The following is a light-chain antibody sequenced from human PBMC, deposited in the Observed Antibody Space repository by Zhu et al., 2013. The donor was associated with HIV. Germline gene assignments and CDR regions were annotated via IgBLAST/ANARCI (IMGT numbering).Light chain of an antibody. CDR3: QQSYSTPRMFT. J-gene: IGKJ2*01. CDR1: QSISSY. Sequence: DIQMTQSPSSLSASIGDRVTITCRASQSISSYLNWYQQKAGEAPKLLIYAATSLQSGVSSRFIGERSETEFTLTITSLQPEDFATYYCQQSYSTPRMFTFALGTRVEIK. CDR2: AAT. V-gene: IGKV1-39*01.